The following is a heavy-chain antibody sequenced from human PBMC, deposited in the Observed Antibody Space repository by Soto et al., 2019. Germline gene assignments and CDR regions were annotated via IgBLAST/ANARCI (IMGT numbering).Heavy chain of an antibody. CDR2: IYATGTT. J-gene: IGHJ4*02. CDR3: ARGGYGDYPYYFDY. CDR1: GASISGFY. Sequence: SETLSLTCTVSGASISGFYWSWIRKSAGKGLEWIGRIYATGTTDYNPSLKSRVMMSVDTSKKQFSLKLSSVTAADTAVYYCARGGYGDYPYYFDYWGQGTLVTVSS. V-gene: IGHV4-4*07. D-gene: IGHD4-17*01.